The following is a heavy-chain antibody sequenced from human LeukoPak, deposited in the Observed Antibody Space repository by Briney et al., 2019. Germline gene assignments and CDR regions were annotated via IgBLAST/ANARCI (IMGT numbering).Heavy chain of an antibody. CDR2: ITGASDYI. CDR1: GFTFSSYN. CDR3: AKERDEYSSPIVY. J-gene: IGHJ4*02. D-gene: IGHD6-6*01. Sequence: KSGGSLRLSCAASGFTFSSYNMNWVRQAPGKGLEWVTSITGASDYIYYSDTVNGRFTISRDNAKNTLYLQMNSLRAEDTAVYYCAKERDEYSSPIVYWGQGTLVTVSS. V-gene: IGHV3-21*01.